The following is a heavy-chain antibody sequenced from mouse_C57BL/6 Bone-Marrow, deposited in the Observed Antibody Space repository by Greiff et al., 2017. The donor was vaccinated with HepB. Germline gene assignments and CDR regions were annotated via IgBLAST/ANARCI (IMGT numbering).Heavy chain of an antibody. Sequence: QVQLKESGPGLVAPSQSLSITCTVSGFSFTSYGVHWVRQPPGKGLEWLVVIWSDGSTTYNSALKSRLSISKDNSKSQVFLKRNSLQTDDTAMYYCARQNYYGSDYYAMDYWGQGTSVTVSS. J-gene: IGHJ4*01. CDR1: GFSFTSYG. CDR3: ARQNYYGSDYYAMDY. CDR2: IWSDGST. D-gene: IGHD1-1*01. V-gene: IGHV2-6-1*01.